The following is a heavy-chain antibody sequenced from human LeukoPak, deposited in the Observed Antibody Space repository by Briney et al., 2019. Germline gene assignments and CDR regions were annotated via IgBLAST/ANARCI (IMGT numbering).Heavy chain of an antibody. J-gene: IGHJ6*03. V-gene: IGHV3-30*02. D-gene: IGHD2-8*01. Sequence: GGSLRLSCAASGFTFSSYGMHWVRQAPGKGLEWVAFIRYDGSNKYYADSVKGRFTISRDNSKNTLYLQMNSLRAEDTAVYYCAKDRSKWRYYYMDVWGKGTTVTVSS. CDR3: AKDRSKWRYYYMDV. CDR2: IRYDGSNK. CDR1: GFTFSSYG.